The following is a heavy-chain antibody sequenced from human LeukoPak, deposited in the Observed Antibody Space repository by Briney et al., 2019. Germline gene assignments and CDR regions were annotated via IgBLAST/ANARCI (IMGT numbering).Heavy chain of an antibody. Sequence: PSETLSLTCTVSGGSISSYYWSWIPQPPGKGLEWIGYIYYSGSTNYNPSLKSRVTISVDTSKNQFSLKLSSVTAADTAVYYCARISDDAFDIWGQGTMVTVSS. V-gene: IGHV4-59*01. CDR3: ARISDDAFDI. CDR2: IYYSGST. J-gene: IGHJ3*02. CDR1: GGSISSYY.